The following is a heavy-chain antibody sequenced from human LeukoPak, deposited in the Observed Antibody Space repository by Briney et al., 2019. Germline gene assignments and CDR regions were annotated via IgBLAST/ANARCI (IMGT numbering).Heavy chain of an antibody. D-gene: IGHD4-23*01. Sequence: PGGSLRLSCSASGFTCSNYAMHWVRQAPGKGLEYVSAISSNGGSTYYADSAKGRFTISRDNSKNTLYLQMGSLRPEDTAVYYCVKDVAVVTPLYYFDYWGQGTLVTVSS. J-gene: IGHJ4*02. CDR1: GFTCSNYA. CDR3: VKDVAVVTPLYYFDY. V-gene: IGHV3-64D*06. CDR2: ISSNGGST.